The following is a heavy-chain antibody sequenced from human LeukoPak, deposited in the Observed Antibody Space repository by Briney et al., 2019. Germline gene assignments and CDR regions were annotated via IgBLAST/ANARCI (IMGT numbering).Heavy chain of an antibody. Sequence: GASVKVSCKASGYTFTGYYMHWVRQAPGQGLEWMGWINLNSGGTNYAQKFQGRVTMTRDTSISTAYMELSRLRSDDTAVYYCARGTRITIFGVVTPAGYNWFDPWGQGTLVTVSS. J-gene: IGHJ5*02. CDR1: GYTFTGYY. D-gene: IGHD3-3*01. V-gene: IGHV1-2*02. CDR3: ARGTRITIFGVVTPAGYNWFDP. CDR2: INLNSGGT.